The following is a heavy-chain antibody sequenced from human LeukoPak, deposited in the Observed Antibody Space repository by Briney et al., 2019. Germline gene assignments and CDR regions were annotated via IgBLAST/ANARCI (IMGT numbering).Heavy chain of an antibody. CDR1: GGSISSGSYY. D-gene: IGHD5-18*01. V-gene: IGHV4-61*02. CDR3: ASSQLWTHFDY. J-gene: IGHJ4*02. Sequence: PSETLSLTCTVSGGSISSGSYYWSWIRQPAGKGLEWIGRIYTSGSTNYNPSLKSRVTISVDTSKNQFSLKLSSVTAADTAVYYCASSQLWTHFDYWGQGTLVTVSS. CDR2: IYTSGST.